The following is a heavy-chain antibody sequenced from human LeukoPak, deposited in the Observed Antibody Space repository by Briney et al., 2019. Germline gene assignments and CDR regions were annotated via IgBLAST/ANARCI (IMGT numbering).Heavy chain of an antibody. V-gene: IGHV4-59*01. Sequence: SETLWLTCTVSGGSISSYYWSWIRQPPGKGLEWIGYIYYSGSTNYNPSLKSRVTISVDTSKNQFSLKLSSVTAADTAVYYCARGMVGATKLDYWGQGTLVTVSS. J-gene: IGHJ4*02. CDR2: IYYSGST. D-gene: IGHD1-26*01. CDR1: GGSISSYY. CDR3: ARGMVGATKLDY.